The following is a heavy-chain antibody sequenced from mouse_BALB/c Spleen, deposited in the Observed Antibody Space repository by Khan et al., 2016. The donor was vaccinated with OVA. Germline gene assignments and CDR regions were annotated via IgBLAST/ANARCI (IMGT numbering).Heavy chain of an antibody. J-gene: IGHJ2*01. Sequence: QMQLEQSGAELVRPGASVKLSCKTSGYIFTNYWIHWVRQRSGQGLEWIARIYPGTDNTYYNEKLKDKATLTADKSSSTAYMQLSSLKSEDSAVYFCAREEALYYFDYWGQGTTLTVSS. V-gene: IGHV1-76*01. D-gene: IGHD3-2*02. CDR3: AREEALYYFDY. CDR1: GYIFTNYW. CDR2: IYPGTDNT.